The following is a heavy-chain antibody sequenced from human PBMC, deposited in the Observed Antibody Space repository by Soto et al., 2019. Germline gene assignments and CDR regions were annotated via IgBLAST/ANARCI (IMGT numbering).Heavy chain of an antibody. D-gene: IGHD2-8*01. CDR1: GFTFSNYW. V-gene: IGHV3-74*01. CDR2: INSDVSST. Sequence: GGSLRLSCAASGFTFSNYWMHWVRQAPGKGLVWVSFINSDVSSTSYADSVKGRFTISRDNAKNTLYLQMNSLRAEDTTVYYCARAERVYAMGYYYYYMDVWGKGTTVTVSS. CDR3: ARAERVYAMGYYYYYMDV. J-gene: IGHJ6*03.